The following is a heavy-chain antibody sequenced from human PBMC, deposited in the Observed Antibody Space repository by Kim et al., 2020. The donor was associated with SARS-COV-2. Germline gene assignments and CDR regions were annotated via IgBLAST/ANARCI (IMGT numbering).Heavy chain of an antibody. V-gene: IGHV4-59*01. D-gene: IGHD2-8*01. J-gene: IGHJ5*02. Sequence: TYNPSLKSRLTISVDTSKNQFSLKLSSVTAADTAVYYCARTNPKGNWFDPWGQGTLVTVSS. CDR3: ARTNPKGNWFDP.